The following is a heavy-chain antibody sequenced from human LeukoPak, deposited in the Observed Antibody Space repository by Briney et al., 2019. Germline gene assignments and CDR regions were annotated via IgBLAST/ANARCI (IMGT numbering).Heavy chain of an antibody. V-gene: IGHV3-48*04. Sequence: GGSLRLSCAASGFTFTTYNMVWVRQAPGKGLEWVSFISNSGSTTYYADSVKGRFTLSRDNAKNSLYLQMNTLRAEDAAVYYCARERNFYYMDVWGKGTRVTVSS. J-gene: IGHJ6*03. CDR1: GFTFTTYN. CDR2: ISNSGSTT. CDR3: ARERNFYYMDV.